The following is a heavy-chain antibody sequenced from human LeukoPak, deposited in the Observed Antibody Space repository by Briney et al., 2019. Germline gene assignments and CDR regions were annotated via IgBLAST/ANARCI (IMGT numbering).Heavy chain of an antibody. CDR3: ARSRQYSSGSYYFDY. Sequence: GGSLRLSCAASGFTFSSYDMHWVRQATGKGLEWVSAISTAGDTYYPGSVKGRFTISRENAKNSLYLQMNSLRAGDTAVYYCARSRQYSSGSYYFDYWAREPWSPSPQ. D-gene: IGHD6-25*01. J-gene: IGHJ4*02. CDR2: ISTAGDT. CDR1: GFTFSSYD. V-gene: IGHV3-13*01.